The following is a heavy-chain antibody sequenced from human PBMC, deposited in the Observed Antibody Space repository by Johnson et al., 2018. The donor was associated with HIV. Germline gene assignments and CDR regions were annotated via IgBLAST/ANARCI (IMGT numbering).Heavy chain of an antibody. CDR3: AKDSGYENAFDI. CDR2: YDGSNK. Sequence: YDGSNKYYADSVKGRFTISRDNAKNSLYLQMNSLRAEDTAVYYCAKDSGYENAFDIWGQGTMVTVSS. V-gene: IGHV3-30-3*02. J-gene: IGHJ3*02. D-gene: IGHD5-12*01.